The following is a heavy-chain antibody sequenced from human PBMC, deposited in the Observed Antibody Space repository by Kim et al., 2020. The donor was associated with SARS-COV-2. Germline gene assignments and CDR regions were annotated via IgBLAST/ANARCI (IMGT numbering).Heavy chain of an antibody. CDR1: GQTFPNYG. CDR3: AMLGYGGNWFYH. J-gene: IGHJ5*02. V-gene: IGHV1-18*01. D-gene: IGHD5-12*01. Sequence: ASVKVSCKASGQTFPNYGMTWVRQAPGQGLEWMGWNSGYNGKTKYAQKFQDRVTMISDTSTNTAYMEMRNLTSDDTAVYYCAMLGYGGNWFYHWGQGALV. CDR2: NSGYNGKT.